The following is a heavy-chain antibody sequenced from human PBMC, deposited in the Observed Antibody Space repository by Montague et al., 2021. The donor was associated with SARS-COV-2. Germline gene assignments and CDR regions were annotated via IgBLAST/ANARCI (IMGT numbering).Heavy chain of an antibody. J-gene: IGHJ5*02. V-gene: IGHV3-23*01. CDR3: AKDPGAYSSSWYPGWFDP. Sequence: SLRLSCAASGFTFSSYAMSWVRQAPGKGLEWVSAISGSGGSTYYADSVKGRFTISRGNSKNTLYLQMNSLRAEDTAVYYCAKDPGAYSSSWYPGWFDPWGQGTLVTVSS. CDR1: GFTFSSYA. CDR2: ISGSGGST. D-gene: IGHD6-13*01.